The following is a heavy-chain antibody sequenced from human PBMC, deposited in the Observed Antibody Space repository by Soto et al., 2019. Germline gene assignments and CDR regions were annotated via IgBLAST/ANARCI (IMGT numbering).Heavy chain of an antibody. V-gene: IGHV4-34*01. CDR2: INHSGST. CDR3: ARNSYYDFWSGYQRAFDL. Sequence: SETLSLTCAVYGGSFSGYYWSWIRQPPGKGLEWIGEINHSGSTNYNPSLKSRVTISVDTSKNQFSLRLTSVTAADTAVYYCARNSYYDFWSGYQRAFDLWGQGTVVTVSS. J-gene: IGHJ4*02. D-gene: IGHD3-3*01. CDR1: GGSFSGYY.